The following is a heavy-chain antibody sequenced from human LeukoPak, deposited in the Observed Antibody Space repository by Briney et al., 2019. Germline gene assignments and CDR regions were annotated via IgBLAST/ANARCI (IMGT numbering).Heavy chain of an antibody. CDR1: GYTFTSYG. J-gene: IGHJ5*02. CDR3: AREKWSSGWHPFDP. V-gene: IGHV1-18*01. D-gene: IGHD6-19*01. Sequence: GASVTVSCKASGYTFTSYGISWVRQAPGQGLEWMGWISAYNGNTNYAQKLQGRVTMTTDTSTSTAYMELRSLRSDDTAVYYCAREKWSSGWHPFDPWGQGTLVTVSS. CDR2: ISAYNGNT.